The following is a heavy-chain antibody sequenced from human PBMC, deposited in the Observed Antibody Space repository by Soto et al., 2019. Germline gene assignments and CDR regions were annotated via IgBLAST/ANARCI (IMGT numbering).Heavy chain of an antibody. D-gene: IGHD6-19*01. CDR1: GFTFISYG. CDR3: AKDLPSALASSGWLGSRDY. J-gene: IGHJ4*02. Sequence: PGRSLRLSCAASGFTFISYGMHWVRQAPGKGLEWVAVISYDGSNKYDADSVKGRFTISRDNSKNTLYLQVNSLRAEDTAVYYCAKDLPSALASSGWLGSRDYWGEGTLVTVSS. CDR2: ISYDGSNK. V-gene: IGHV3-30*18.